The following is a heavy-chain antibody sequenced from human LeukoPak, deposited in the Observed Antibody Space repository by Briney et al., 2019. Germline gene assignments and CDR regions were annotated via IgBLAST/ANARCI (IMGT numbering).Heavy chain of an antibody. Sequence: SETLSLTCTVSGGSLRTFYWAWIRHPPGERLEWIGYMHSSGNTNYNPSLKSRVTISTDTSKNQFSLRLTSVTAADTAVHYCARMAAITTSKWFAPWGQGTLVTVSS. J-gene: IGHJ5*02. V-gene: IGHV4-59*01. CDR1: GGSLRTFY. CDR3: ARMAAITTSKWFAP. CDR2: MHSSGNT. D-gene: IGHD5-24*01.